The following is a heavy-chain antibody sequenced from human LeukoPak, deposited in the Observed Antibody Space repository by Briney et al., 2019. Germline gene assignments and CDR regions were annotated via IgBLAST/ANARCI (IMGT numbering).Heavy chain of an antibody. V-gene: IGHV4-59*01. CDR1: GGSISSYY. D-gene: IGHD6-13*01. CDR2: IYYSGST. Sequence: NPSETLSLTCTVSGGSISSYYWSWIRQPPGKGLEWIGYIYYSGSTNYNPSLKSRVTISVDTSKNQFSPKLSSVTAADTAVYYCASGFAGTFDYWGQGTLVTVSS. CDR3: ASGFAGTFDY. J-gene: IGHJ4*02.